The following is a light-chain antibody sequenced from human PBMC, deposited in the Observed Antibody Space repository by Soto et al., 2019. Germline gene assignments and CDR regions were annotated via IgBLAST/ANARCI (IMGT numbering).Light chain of an antibody. J-gene: IGKJ1*01. CDR3: QQYGSSPPSWT. CDR1: QSVSSSY. V-gene: IGKV3-20*01. CDR2: GAS. Sequence: EIVLTQSPGTLSLSPGERATLSCRASQSVSSSYLAWYQQKPGQAPRLLIYGASSRATGIPDRVSGSGSGTEFTLTISRLEPEDFAVYYCQQYGSSPPSWTFGQGTKVDI.